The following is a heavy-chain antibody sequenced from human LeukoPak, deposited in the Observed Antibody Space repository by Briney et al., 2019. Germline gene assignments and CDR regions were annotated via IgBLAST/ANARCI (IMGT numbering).Heavy chain of an antibody. CDR2: ISSSSSYI. Sequence: PGGSLRLSCAASGFTFRSYAMSWARQAPGKGLEWVSSISSSSSYIYYADSVKGRFTISRDNAKNSLYLQMNSLRAEDTAVYYCARVGISSRTLDYWGQGTLVTVSS. CDR1: GFTFRSYA. D-gene: IGHD3-3*02. V-gene: IGHV3-21*01. J-gene: IGHJ4*02. CDR3: ARVGISSRTLDY.